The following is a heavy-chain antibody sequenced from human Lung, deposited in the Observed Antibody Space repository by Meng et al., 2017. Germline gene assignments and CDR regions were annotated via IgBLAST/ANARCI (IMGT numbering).Heavy chain of an antibody. D-gene: IGHD4-11*01. Sequence: VQLQQWGAGLLKPSGTRSLTCVVSGGSFSDYYWSWIRQPPGKGLEWIGEINHSGSTNYNPSLESRATISVDTSQNNLSLKLSSVTAADSAVYYCARGPTTMAHDFDYWGQGTLVTVSS. CDR2: INHSGST. CDR3: ARGPTTMAHDFDY. J-gene: IGHJ4*02. CDR1: GGSFSDYY. V-gene: IGHV4-34*01.